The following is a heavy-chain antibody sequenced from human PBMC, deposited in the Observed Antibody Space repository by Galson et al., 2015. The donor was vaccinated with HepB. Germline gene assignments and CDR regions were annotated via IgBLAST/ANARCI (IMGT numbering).Heavy chain of an antibody. D-gene: IGHD3-9*01. CDR3: AKGLYYDILTGYSHDAFDF. V-gene: IGHV3-23*01. J-gene: IGHJ3*01. Sequence: SLRLSCAASGFTFSSYAMSWVRQAPGKGLEWVSTISGRGGSTYYADSVKGRFTISRDNSKNTLFLQMNSLRAEDTAVYYCAKGLYYDILTGYSHDAFDFWGQGTMVTVSS. CDR2: ISGRGGST. CDR1: GFTFSSYA.